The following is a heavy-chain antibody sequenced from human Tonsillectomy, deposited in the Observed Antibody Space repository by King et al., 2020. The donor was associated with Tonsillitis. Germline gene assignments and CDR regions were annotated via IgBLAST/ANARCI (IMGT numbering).Heavy chain of an antibody. Sequence: VQLVESGGGLVQPGGSLRLSCVASGFTLSDYWIHWVRQAPGKGLVWGSRITSDGCSTTYADSVKGRFTISRDNAKNTLYLQMNSLRAEDTAVYYCARDSGLSTPLDPWGQGTLVTVSS. V-gene: IGHV3-74*01. J-gene: IGHJ5*02. CDR3: ARDSGLSTPLDP. CDR2: ITSDGCST. D-gene: IGHD3-3*02. CDR1: GFTLSDYW.